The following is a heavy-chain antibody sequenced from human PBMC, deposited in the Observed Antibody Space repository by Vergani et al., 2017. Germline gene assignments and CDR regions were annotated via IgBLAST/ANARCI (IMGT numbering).Heavy chain of an antibody. Sequence: QVQLQESGPGLVKPSQTLSLTCTVSGGSISSGDYYWSWIRQPPGKGLEWIGYIYYSGSTYYNPSLKSRVTISVDTSKNQFSLKLSSVTAADTAVYYCARDPRDGYNYKGLGFDYWGRGTLVTVSS. CDR1: GGSISSGDYY. CDR2: IYYSGST. CDR3: ARDPRDGYNYKGLGFDY. D-gene: IGHD5-24*01. V-gene: IGHV4-30-4*08. J-gene: IGHJ4*02.